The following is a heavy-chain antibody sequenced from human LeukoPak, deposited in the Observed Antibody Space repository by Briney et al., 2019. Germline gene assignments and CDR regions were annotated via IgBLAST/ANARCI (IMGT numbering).Heavy chain of an antibody. J-gene: IGHJ4*02. D-gene: IGHD3-3*01. CDR2: IIPIFGTA. CDR1: GGTFSSYA. V-gene: IGHV1-69*05. Sequence: SVKVSCKASGGTFSSYAISWVRQAPGQGLEWMGGIIPIFGTANYAQKFQGRVTITTDESTSTAYMELSSLRSGDTAVYYCASANRRFLEWPEYYFDYWGQGTLVTVSS. CDR3: ASANRRFLEWPEYYFDY.